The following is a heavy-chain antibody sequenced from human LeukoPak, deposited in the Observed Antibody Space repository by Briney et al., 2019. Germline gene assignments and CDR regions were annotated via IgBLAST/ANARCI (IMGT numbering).Heavy chain of an antibody. CDR1: GFTFSSHG. Sequence: GGSLRLSCAASGFTFSSHGRNWVRQAPGKGLEWVSGIRGDGVTTYYADSVKGRVTISRDNSKNTLYLQMNSLRAVDTAVYYCTTSLAGKWVITTHFDYWGQGTLVTVSS. CDR3: TTSLAGKWVITTHFDY. J-gene: IGHJ4*02. CDR2: IRGDGVTT. D-gene: IGHD3-22*01. V-gene: IGHV3-23*01.